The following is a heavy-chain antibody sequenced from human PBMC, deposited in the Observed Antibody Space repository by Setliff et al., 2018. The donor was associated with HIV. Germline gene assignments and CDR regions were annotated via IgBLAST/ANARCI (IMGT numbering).Heavy chain of an antibody. CDR2: IYTSGST. V-gene: IGHV4-61*09. D-gene: IGHD3-3*01. CDR1: GVSISSGSYY. J-gene: IGHJ5*02. Sequence: LSLTCTVSGVSISSGSYYWSWIRQPAGKGLEWIGHIYTSGSTNYNPSLKSRVTISVDTSRNQFSLKLSSVTAADTAVYYCARGSGDYWSGYYPRWFDPWGQGTLVTVSS. CDR3: ARGSGDYWSGYYPRWFDP.